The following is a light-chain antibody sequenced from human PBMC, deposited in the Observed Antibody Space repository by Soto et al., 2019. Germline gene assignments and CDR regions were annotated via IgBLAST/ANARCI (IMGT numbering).Light chain of an antibody. CDR1: SDDVGGYDF. CDR2: DFI. CDR3: ASYTSSSKYL. V-gene: IGLV2-14*03. J-gene: IGLJ3*02. Sequence: QSALTQPASMSGSPGQSITISCTGTSDDVGGYDFVSWDQQHPGKVPRLIIYDFIKRPSGVSHRFSGSKSGNTASLTISGLQIEDEADYYCASYTSSSKYLFGGGTKLTVL.